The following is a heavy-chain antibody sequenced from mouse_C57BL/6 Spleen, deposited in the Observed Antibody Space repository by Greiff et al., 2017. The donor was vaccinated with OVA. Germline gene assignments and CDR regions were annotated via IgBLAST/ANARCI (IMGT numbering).Heavy chain of an antibody. CDR1: GYTFTDYY. CDR3: ARSIDLGRYLDY. V-gene: IGHV1-26*01. D-gene: IGHD4-1*01. Sequence: EVQLQQSGPELVKPGASVKISCKASGYTFTDYYMNWVKQSHGKSLEWIGDINPNNGGTSYNQKFKGKATLTVDKSSSTAYMELRSLTSAYSAVYYCARSIDLGRYLDYWGQGTTRTVSS. J-gene: IGHJ2*01. CDR2: INPNNGGT.